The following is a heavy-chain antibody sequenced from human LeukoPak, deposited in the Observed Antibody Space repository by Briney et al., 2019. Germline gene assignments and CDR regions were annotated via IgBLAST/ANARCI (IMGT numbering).Heavy chain of an antibody. CDR2: MNPNSGNT. J-gene: IGHJ5*02. CDR1: GYTFTSYD. D-gene: IGHD2-2*01. Sequence: ASVTVSCKASGYTFTSYDINWVRQAPGQGLEWMGWMNPNSGNTGYAQKFQGRVTMTRNTSISTAYMELSSLRSEDTAVYYCARARVVVSDWFDPWGQGTLVTVSS. CDR3: ARARVVVSDWFDP. V-gene: IGHV1-8*02.